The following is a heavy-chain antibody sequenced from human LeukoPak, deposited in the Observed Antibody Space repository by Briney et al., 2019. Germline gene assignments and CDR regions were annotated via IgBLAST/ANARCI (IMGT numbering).Heavy chain of an antibody. Sequence: ASVKVSCKASGYTFTSYSTHWVRQAPGQRLEWMGWINAGNGNTKFSQKFQGRVTITRDTSASTAYMELSSLRSEDTAVYYCARFLGGSYGMDVWGQGTTVTVSS. CDR1: GYTFTSYS. CDR2: INAGNGNT. J-gene: IGHJ6*02. CDR3: ARFLGGSYGMDV. V-gene: IGHV1-3*01. D-gene: IGHD1-26*01.